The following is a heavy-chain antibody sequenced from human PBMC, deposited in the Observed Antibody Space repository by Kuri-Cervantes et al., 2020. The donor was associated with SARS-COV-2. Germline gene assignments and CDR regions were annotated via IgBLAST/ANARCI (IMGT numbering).Heavy chain of an antibody. CDR2: IYWDDDK. CDR1: GFSLSTSGVG. J-gene: IGHJ4*02. CDR3: AHFITIFGNDLAYYFDY. Sequence: GPTLVKPTQTLTPTCTFSGFSLSTSGVGVGWIRQPPGKALEWLALIYWDDDKRYGPSLKSRLTITKDTSKNQVVLTMTNMDPVDTATYYCAHFITIFGNDLAYYFDYWGQGTLVTVSS. V-gene: IGHV2-5*05. D-gene: IGHD3-3*01.